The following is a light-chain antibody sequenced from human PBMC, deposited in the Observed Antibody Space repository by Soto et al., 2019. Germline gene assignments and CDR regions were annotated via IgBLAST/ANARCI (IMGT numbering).Light chain of an antibody. CDR1: QSVRGS. V-gene: IGKV1-5*01. Sequence: DIPMTQSPSTLYASVGDRVTITCRASQSVRGSLAWYQQQPGKAPKLLIYDVSNLESGVPSRFSAFGSGTEFTLSISSLPPDDFGTYYCQQFYMGWTFGQGTRVDLK. CDR2: DVS. J-gene: IGKJ1*01. CDR3: QQFYMGWT.